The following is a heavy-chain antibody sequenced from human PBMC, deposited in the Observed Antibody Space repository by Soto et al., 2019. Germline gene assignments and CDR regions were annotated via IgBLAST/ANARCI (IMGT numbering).Heavy chain of an antibody. CDR3: ARDRRMGAKDY. CDR1: GYTFTGYY. Sequence: ASVKVSCKASGYTFTGYYMHWVRQAPGQGLEWMGWINPNSGGTNYAQKFQGWVTMTRDTSIRPAYMELSRLRSDDTAVYYCARDRRMGAKDYWGQGTLVTVSS. V-gene: IGHV1-2*04. D-gene: IGHD1-26*01. J-gene: IGHJ4*02. CDR2: INPNSGGT.